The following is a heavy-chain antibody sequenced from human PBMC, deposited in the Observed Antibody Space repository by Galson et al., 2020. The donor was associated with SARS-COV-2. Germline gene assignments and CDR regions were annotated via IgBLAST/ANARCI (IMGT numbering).Heavy chain of an antibody. CDR1: GYSISSYY. J-gene: IGHJ4*02. CDR2: IHYTGST. D-gene: IGHD4-17*01. V-gene: IGHV4-59*01. Sequence: SETLSLTCTVSGYSISSYYWSWIRQPPGKGLEWIGYIHYTGSTNYNPSLKSRVTISLDTSKNQFSLKLSAVTAADTAVYYCAKNYGDSDYWGQGTLVTVSS. CDR3: AKNYGDSDY.